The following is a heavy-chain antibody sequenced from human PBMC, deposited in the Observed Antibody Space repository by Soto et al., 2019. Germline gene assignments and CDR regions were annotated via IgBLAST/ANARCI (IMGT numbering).Heavy chain of an antibody. V-gene: IGHV3-23*01. CDR2: ISSTDNSGRT. CDR1: GFTFSTYG. CDR3: AKVLWFGEWLYGMDV. D-gene: IGHD3-10*01. Sequence: GGSLSLSCAASGFTFSTYGMNWVRQAPGKGLEWVSTISSTDNSGRTYYADSVQGRFTISRDNSKNPLYLQMNSLRAEDTAVYYCAKVLWFGEWLYGMDVWGQGTTVTVSS. J-gene: IGHJ6*02.